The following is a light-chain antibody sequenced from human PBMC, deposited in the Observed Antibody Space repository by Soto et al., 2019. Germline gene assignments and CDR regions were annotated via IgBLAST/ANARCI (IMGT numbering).Light chain of an antibody. V-gene: IGKV3-20*01. CDR3: QQYGSSPLT. J-gene: IGKJ4*01. Sequence: EIVLTQSPGTLSLSPGERAALSCRASQRVSSSYLAWYQQKPGQAPRLLIYGASSRATGIPDRFSGSGSGTDFTLTISRREPEDFAVYYCQQYGSSPLTFGGGTTVEIK. CDR1: QRVSSSY. CDR2: GAS.